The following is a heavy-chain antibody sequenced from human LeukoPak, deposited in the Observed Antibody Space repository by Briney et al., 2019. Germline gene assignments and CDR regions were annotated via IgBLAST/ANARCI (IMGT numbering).Heavy chain of an antibody. J-gene: IGHJ4*02. CDR3: ARDRRRGGRWEFFENDY. CDR1: GGTFSSYA. Sequence: ASVKVSCKASGGTFSSYAISWVRQAPGQGLEWMGRIIPIFGTANYAQKFQGRVTITTDESTSTAYMELSSLRSEDTAVYYCARDRRRGGRWEFFENDYWGQGTLVTVSS. CDR2: IIPIFGTA. V-gene: IGHV1-69*05. D-gene: IGHD2-15*01.